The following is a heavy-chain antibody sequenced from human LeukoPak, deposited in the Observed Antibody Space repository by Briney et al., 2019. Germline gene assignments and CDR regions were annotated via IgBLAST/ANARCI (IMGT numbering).Heavy chain of an antibody. D-gene: IGHD3-10*01. Sequence: ASVKVSCTASGYTFTSYGISWVRQAPGQGLEWMGWISAYNGNTNYAQKLQGRVTMTTDTSTSTAYMELRSLRSDDTAVYYCARDRAPGVRGVNAFDIWGQGTMVTVSS. CDR2: ISAYNGNT. CDR3: ARDRAPGVRGVNAFDI. V-gene: IGHV1-18*01. J-gene: IGHJ3*02. CDR1: GYTFTSYG.